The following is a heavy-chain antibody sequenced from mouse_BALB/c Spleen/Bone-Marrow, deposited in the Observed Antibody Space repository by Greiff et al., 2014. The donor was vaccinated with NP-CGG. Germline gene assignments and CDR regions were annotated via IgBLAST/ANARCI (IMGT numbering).Heavy chain of an antibody. CDR1: GFNIKDTY. J-gene: IGHJ2*01. V-gene: IGHV14-3*02. Sequence: DVQLQESGAELVKPGASVKLSCTASGFNIKDTYMHWVQQRPEQSLEWIGSIDPATGYTKYDPKFQGKATITADTSSNTAYLQLSSLTSEDDAAYYCAQWPDYYDSGYEGYWGQGTPLTVSA. CDR3: AQWPDYYDSGYEGY. D-gene: IGHD1-1*01. CDR2: IDPATGYT.